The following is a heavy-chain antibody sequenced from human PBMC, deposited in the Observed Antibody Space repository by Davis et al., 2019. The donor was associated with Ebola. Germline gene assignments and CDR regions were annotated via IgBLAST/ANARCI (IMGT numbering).Heavy chain of an antibody. D-gene: IGHD3-3*01. Sequence: GESLKISCAASVFTFSSYSMNWVRQAPGKGLEWVSVIYSDGSKYYADSVKGRFTISRDNPKNQVYLQMNSLRAEDTAMYYCARGSLDFWIGHYPYYFDYWGQGTLVAVSS. CDR3: ARGSLDFWIGHYPYYFDY. CDR1: VFTFSSYS. J-gene: IGHJ4*02. V-gene: IGHV3-53*01. CDR2: IYSDGSK.